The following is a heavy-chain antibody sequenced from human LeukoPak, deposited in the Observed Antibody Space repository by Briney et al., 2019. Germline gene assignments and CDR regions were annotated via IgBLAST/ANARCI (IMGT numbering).Heavy chain of an antibody. Sequence: PSETLSLTCAVYGGSFSGYYWSWIRQPPGKGLEWIGEINHSGSTNYNPSLKSRVTISVDTSKNQFSLKLSSVTAADTAVYYCARDFEVATGDEYNWFDPWGQGTLVTVSS. CDR1: GGSFSGYY. J-gene: IGHJ5*02. D-gene: IGHD5-12*01. CDR2: INHSGST. CDR3: ARDFEVATGDEYNWFDP. V-gene: IGHV4-34*01.